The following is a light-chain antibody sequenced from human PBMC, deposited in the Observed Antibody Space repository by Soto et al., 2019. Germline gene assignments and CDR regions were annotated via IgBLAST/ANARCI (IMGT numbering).Light chain of an antibody. V-gene: IGKV1-5*01. CDR3: QQYNSYDMWS. CDR1: QGISKW. J-gene: IGKJ1*01. Sequence: DIQMTQSPSTLSASVGDRVTITCRASQGISKWLAWYQQKPGKAPKLLIYGASSLESGVPSRFSGGGSGTEFTLTISSLQPDDFATYFCQQYNSYDMWSFGQGTKVDLK. CDR2: GAS.